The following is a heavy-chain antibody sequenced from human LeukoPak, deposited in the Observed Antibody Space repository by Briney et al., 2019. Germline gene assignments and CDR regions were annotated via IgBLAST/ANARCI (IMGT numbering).Heavy chain of an antibody. V-gene: IGHV4-4*02. CDR1: GASISSSNW. J-gene: IGHJ4*02. CDR3: ARDRMYYYGSGSQGVCLDY. Sequence: SETLSLTCAVSGASISSSNWWSWVRQPPGKGLEWIGEIYHSGSTNYNPSLKSRVTISVDKSKNQFSLKLSSVTAADTAVYYCARDRMYYYGSGSQGVCLDYWGQGTLVTVSS. CDR2: IYHSGST. D-gene: IGHD3-10*01.